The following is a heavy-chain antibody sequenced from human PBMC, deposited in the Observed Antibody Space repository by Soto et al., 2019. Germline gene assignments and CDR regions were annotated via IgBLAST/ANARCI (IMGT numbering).Heavy chain of an antibody. D-gene: IGHD1-1*01. CDR2: IMPIFGTA. Sequence: QVQLVQSGAEVKKPGASVKVSCKASGGSFKSYAISWVRQAPGQGLEWLGGIMPIFGTADYVQKFQGRVTITANKSTRTANVERSSLTSEVPATYFDANCMHTDPHVVNYYYGMDICGQVTTVTV. J-gene: IGHJ6*02. CDR1: GGSFKSYA. V-gene: IGHV1-69*14. CDR3: ANCMHTDPHVVNYYYGMDI.